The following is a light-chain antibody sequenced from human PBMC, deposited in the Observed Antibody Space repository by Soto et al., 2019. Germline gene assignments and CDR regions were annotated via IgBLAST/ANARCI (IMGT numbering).Light chain of an antibody. Sequence: EIVMTHSPSTLSVSPGERATLSCRASQSVSNNLAWYQQKPVQTPILLIHGASTRATASAARFSGRGSGTEFTLTISSLQSEDFAVYYCQQYDNCPYTFGQGTKLE. CDR3: QQYDNCPYT. CDR2: GAS. V-gene: IGKV3-15*01. J-gene: IGKJ2*01. CDR1: QSVSNN.